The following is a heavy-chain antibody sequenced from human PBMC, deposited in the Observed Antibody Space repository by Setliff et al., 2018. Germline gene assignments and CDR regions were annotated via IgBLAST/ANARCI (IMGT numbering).Heavy chain of an antibody. CDR2: ISYSGIT. D-gene: IGHD1-1*01. Sequence: SETLSLTCTVSGGSISSSSYYWGWIRQPPGKGLEWIGSISYSGITTYNVSLKSRVSISVDTSKNQLSLTLSSVTAADTAVYYCVREGYSEYFQDWGRGTLVTVSS. CDR3: VREGYSEYFQD. V-gene: IGHV4-39*07. J-gene: IGHJ1*01. CDR1: GGSISSSSYY.